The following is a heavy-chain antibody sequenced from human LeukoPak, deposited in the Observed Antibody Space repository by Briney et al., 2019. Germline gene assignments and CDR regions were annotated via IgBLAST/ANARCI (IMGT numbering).Heavy chain of an antibody. J-gene: IGHJ5*02. CDR1: GGSISSYY. D-gene: IGHD6-19*01. V-gene: IGHV4-34*01. CDR2: INHSGST. Sequence: SETLSLTCTVSGGSISSYYWSWIRQPPGKGLEWIGEINHSGSTNYNPSLKSRVTISVDTSKNQFSLKLSSVTAADTAVYYCARAYSSGWYHWFDPWGQGTLVTVSS. CDR3: ARAYSSGWYHWFDP.